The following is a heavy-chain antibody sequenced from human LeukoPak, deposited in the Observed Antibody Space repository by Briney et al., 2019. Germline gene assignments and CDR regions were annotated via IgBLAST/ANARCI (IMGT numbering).Heavy chain of an antibody. CDR3: AKDVQMTSNAYYNYFDY. CDR1: GFTVSSNY. J-gene: IGHJ4*02. V-gene: IGHV3-53*05. Sequence: PGGSLRLSCAASGFTVSSNYMSWVRQAPGKGLEWVSIIYSGGSTFYADSVKGRFTISRDNAKNSLYLQMNSLRPEDTAFYYCAKDVQMTSNAYYNYFDYWGQGTLVTVSS. CDR2: IYSGGST. D-gene: IGHD3-22*01.